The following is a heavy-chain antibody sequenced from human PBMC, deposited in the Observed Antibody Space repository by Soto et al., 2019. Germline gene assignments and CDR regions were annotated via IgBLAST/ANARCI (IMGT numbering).Heavy chain of an antibody. CDR2: IVGGGDST. V-gene: IGHV3-23*01. CDR1: GFTFSNYA. CDR3: AKESRGIAPTVTGY. D-gene: IGHD6-13*01. J-gene: IGHJ4*02. Sequence: EVPLLESGGGLVQPGGSLRLSCAASGFTFSNYAMSWVRQAPGKGLEWVSAIVGGGDSTYYADSVKGRFTISRDNSKNTLHLQMNSLRAEDTAVYFCAKESRGIAPTVTGYWGQGTLVTVSS.